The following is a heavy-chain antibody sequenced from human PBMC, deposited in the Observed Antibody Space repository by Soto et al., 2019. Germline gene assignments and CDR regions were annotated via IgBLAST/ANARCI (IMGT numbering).Heavy chain of an antibody. CDR2: INSDGSST. Sequence: PGGSLRLSCAASGFTFSSYWMHWVRQAPGKGLVWVSRINSDGSSTSYADSVKGRFTISRDNAKNTLYLQMNSLRAEDTAVYYCARDLTYYDFWSGYHNFGYWGQGTLVTVSS. V-gene: IGHV3-74*01. J-gene: IGHJ4*02. CDR3: ARDLTYYDFWSGYHNFGY. CDR1: GFTFSSYW. D-gene: IGHD3-3*01.